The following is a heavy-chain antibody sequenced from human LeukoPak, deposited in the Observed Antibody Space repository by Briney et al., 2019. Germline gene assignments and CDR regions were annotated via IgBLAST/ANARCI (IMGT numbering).Heavy chain of an antibody. J-gene: IGHJ4*02. D-gene: IGHD3-22*01. CDR3: AGDPYYYNSSTYYPL. CDR2: ISGHSSTI. Sequence: GGSLRLSCAVSGITFKNYEMNWVRQAPGKGLEWVSYISGHSSTIYFADSVKGRFTISRDNARNSLYLQMNSLRAEDTAVYYCAGDPYYYNSSTYYPLWGQGTLVTVSS. V-gene: IGHV3-48*03. CDR1: GITFKNYE.